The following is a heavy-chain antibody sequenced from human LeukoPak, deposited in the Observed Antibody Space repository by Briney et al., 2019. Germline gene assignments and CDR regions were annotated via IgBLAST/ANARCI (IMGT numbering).Heavy chain of an antibody. CDR1: GDSISSSY. V-gene: IGHV4-59*01. Sequence: TSETLSLTCTVSGDSISSSYWSWIRQPPGKGLEWIGYVYYTGSSYYNPSLKSRATTSIDMSKNQFSLKLTSMTAADTAVYYCAGYGSGSYYKAFDYWGQGTLVTVSS. D-gene: IGHD3-10*01. J-gene: IGHJ4*02. CDR3: AGYGSGSYYKAFDY. CDR2: VYYTGSS.